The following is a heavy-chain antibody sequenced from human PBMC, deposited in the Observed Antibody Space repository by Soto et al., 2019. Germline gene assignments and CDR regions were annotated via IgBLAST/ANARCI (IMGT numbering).Heavy chain of an antibody. J-gene: IGHJ6*02. CDR3: ARDKERQRLGGNYYYAMDI. Sequence: QVQLVQSGAEVKKPGSSVKVSCKASGGTFNTFAISWVRQAPGQGFEWLGGIIPIFRTPDYAQKFQGRVTLISYXXASTAYMELSSLRSEDTAVYYCARDKERQRLGGNYYYAMDIWGQGTTVTVSS. D-gene: IGHD5-12*01. CDR1: GGTFNTFA. CDR2: IIPIFRTP. V-gene: IGHV1-69*05.